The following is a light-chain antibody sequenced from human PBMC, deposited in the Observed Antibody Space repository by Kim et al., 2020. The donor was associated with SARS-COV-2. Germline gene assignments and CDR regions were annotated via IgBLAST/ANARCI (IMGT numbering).Light chain of an antibody. J-gene: IGLJ1*01. CDR1: SSDVGGYNY. CDR3: CSYAGSYTFYYV. V-gene: IGLV2-11*01. Sequence: QSALTQPRSVSGSPGQSVTISCTGTSSDVGGYNYVSWYQQRPGKAPKLMIYDVSKRPSGVPDRFSGSKSGNTASLTVSGLQAEDEADYYCCSYAGSYTFYYVFGTGTKVTVL. CDR2: DVS.